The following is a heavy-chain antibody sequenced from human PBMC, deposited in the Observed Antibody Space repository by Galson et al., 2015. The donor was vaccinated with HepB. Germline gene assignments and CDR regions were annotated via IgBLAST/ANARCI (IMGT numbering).Heavy chain of an antibody. D-gene: IGHD4-11*01. V-gene: IGHV1-69*13. CDR2: IIPIFGTA. J-gene: IGHJ4*02. CDR3: ARGPFSDYSNLPPVLFPGYYFDY. Sequence: SVKVSCKASGGTFSSYAISWVRQAPGQGLEWMGGIIPIFGTANYAQKFQGRVTITADESTSTAYMELSSLRSEDTAVYYCARGPFSDYSNLPPVLFPGYYFDYWGQGTLVTVSS. CDR1: GGTFSSYA.